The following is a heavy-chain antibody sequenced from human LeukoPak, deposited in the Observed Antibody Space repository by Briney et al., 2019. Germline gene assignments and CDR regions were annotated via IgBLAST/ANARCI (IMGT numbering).Heavy chain of an antibody. V-gene: IGHV3-11*04. D-gene: IGHD2-2*01. CDR3: ARADCSSTSCYELDY. Sequence: GGSLRLSCAASGFTFSDYYMSWIRQAPGKGLEWVSYISNSGSTIYYADSVKGRFTISRDNAKNSLYLQMNSLRADDTAVYYCARADCSSTSCYELDYWGQGTLVTVSS. J-gene: IGHJ4*02. CDR2: ISNSGSTI. CDR1: GFTFSDYY.